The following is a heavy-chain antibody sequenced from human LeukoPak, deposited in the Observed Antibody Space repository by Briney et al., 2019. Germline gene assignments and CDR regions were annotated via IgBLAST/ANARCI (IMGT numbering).Heavy chain of an antibody. D-gene: IGHD3-10*01. CDR1: GFTFSSHA. CDR2: TSHDGSNK. J-gene: IGHJ6*03. Sequence: GRSLRLSCAASGFTFSSHAMHWVRQAPGKGLEWVADTSHDGSNKYYEDSVKGRFTISRDNPKNTLYLQMNSLRTEDTAVYYCARDRYGSGSSDTGMDVWGKGTTVTASS. V-gene: IGHV3-30-3*01. CDR3: ARDRYGSGSSDTGMDV.